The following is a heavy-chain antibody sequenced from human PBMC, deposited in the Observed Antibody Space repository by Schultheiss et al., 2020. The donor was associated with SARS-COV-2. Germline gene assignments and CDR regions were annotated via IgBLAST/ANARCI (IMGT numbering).Heavy chain of an antibody. V-gene: IGHV3-30*04. CDR2: ISYDGSNK. CDR1: GFTFSSYA. J-gene: IGHJ5*02. CDR3: ARGVVGLNLLYCSSTSCYKRSWFDP. Sequence: GGSLRLSCAASGFTFSSYAMHWVRQAPGKGLEWVAVISYDGSNKYYADSVKGRFTISRDNSKNTLYLQMNSLRAEDTAVNYCARGVVGLNLLYCSSTSCYKRSWFDPWGQGTLVTVSS. D-gene: IGHD2-2*02.